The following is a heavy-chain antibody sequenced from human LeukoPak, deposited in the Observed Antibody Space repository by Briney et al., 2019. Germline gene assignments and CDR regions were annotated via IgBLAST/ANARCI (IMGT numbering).Heavy chain of an antibody. V-gene: IGHV5-10-1*01. D-gene: IGHD6-13*01. J-gene: IGHJ4*02. CDR2: IDPSDSYT. CDR1: GDSFTSYW. CDR3: ARHEDSSSLY. Sequence: GESLKISCKGSGDSFTSYWIRWVRQMPGKGLEWMGRIDPSDSYTNYIPSFQGHVTISADKSISTAYLQWSSLKASHTAMYYCARHEDSSSLYWGQGTLVTVSS.